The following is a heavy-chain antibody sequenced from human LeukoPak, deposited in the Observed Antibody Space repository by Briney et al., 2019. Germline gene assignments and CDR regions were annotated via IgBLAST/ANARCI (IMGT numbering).Heavy chain of an antibody. CDR1: GFTFSTYS. CDR3: VRVVPGTGSLDF. V-gene: IGHV3-21*01. J-gene: IGHJ4*02. CDR2: ISSSSSYM. Sequence: PGGSLRLSCAASGFTFSTYSMNWVRQAPGKGLEWVSSISSSSSYMFYADSAKGRFTISRDNAKNSLYLQVNSLGAEDTAVYYCVRVVPGTGSLDFWGQGALVTVSS. D-gene: IGHD1-1*01.